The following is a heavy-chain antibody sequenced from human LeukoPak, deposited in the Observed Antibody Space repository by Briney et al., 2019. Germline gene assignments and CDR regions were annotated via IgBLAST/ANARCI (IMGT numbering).Heavy chain of an antibody. Sequence: SETLSLTCTVSGGSISSSSYYWGWIRQPPGKGLEWIGSIYYSGSTYYNPSLKSRVTISVDTSKNQFSLKLSSVTAADTAVYYCATYSSSPYFQHWGQGTLVTVSS. D-gene: IGHD6-6*01. V-gene: IGHV4-39*01. J-gene: IGHJ1*01. CDR2: IYYSGST. CDR1: GGSISSSSYY. CDR3: ATYSSSPYFQH.